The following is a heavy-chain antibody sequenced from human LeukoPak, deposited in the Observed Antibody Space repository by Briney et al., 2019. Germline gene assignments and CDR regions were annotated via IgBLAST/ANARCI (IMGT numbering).Heavy chain of an antibody. V-gene: IGHV3-21*01. CDR3: AREQVTSFDY. Sequence: GGSLRLSCAASGFTFSSHSLNWVRRAPGKGLEWISSISGSSSFIYYAGSVKGRFTISRDNAKASVYLQMNSLRAEDTAVYYCAREQVTSFDYWGQGTLVTVSS. CDR1: GFTFSSHS. CDR2: ISGSSSFI. D-gene: IGHD4-17*01. J-gene: IGHJ4*02.